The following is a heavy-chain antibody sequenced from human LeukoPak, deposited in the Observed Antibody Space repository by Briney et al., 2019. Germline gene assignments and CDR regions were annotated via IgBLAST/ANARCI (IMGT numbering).Heavy chain of an antibody. CDR1: GFTVSSNY. CDR3: ARSYGDYYDYYMDV. CDR2: IYSGGST. Sequence: GGSLRLSCGASGFTVSSNYMSWVRQAPGKGLEWVSVIYSGGSTYYADSVKGRFTISRDNSKNTLYLQMNSLRAEDTAVYYCARSYGDYYDYYMDVWGKGTTVTVSS. V-gene: IGHV3-53*01. J-gene: IGHJ6*03. D-gene: IGHD4-17*01.